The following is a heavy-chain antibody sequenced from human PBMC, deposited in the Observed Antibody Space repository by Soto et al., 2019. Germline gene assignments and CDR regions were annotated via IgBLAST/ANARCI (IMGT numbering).Heavy chain of an antibody. V-gene: IGHV1-18*01. CDR2: ISAYNGNT. CDR1: GYTFTNFG. Sequence: QVQLVQSGAEVKKPGASVKVSCKASGYTFTNFGISWVRQAPGQGLEWMGWISAYNGNTNYAQKFHGRITMTTDSSTSIALMEVRSLRYDYTAVYCWARGGTAIDYWGQGTLVTVSS. D-gene: IGHD2-21*02. J-gene: IGHJ4*02. CDR3: ARGGTAIDY.